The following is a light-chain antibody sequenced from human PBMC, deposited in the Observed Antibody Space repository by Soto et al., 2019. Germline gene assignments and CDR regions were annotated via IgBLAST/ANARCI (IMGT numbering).Light chain of an antibody. Sequence: DAVLTQTPLSSPVTLGQPASISCKSSQSLVHRDGNTYLSWLQQRPGQPPRLLIYQISNRFSGVPDRFSGSGAGTDFTLKISRVEAEDVGVYYCMHFAHFPRTFGQGTKVEIK. CDR1: QSLVHRDGNTY. CDR3: MHFAHFPRT. V-gene: IGKV2-24*01. CDR2: QIS. J-gene: IGKJ1*01.